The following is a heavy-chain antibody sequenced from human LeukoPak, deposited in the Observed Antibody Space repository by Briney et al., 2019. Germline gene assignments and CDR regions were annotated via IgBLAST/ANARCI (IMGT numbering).Heavy chain of an antibody. V-gene: IGHV4-59*01. CDR1: GGSISPYY. CDR3: ARSTWLLDK. J-gene: IGHJ4*02. CDR2: IYYSGST. Sequence: SETLSLTCTVSGGSISPYYWSWIRQPPGKGLEWIGYIYYSGSTNYNPSLKSRLTISLDASKNQFSLKLSSVTAADTAVYYCARSTWLLDKWGQGTLVTVSS. D-gene: IGHD3-22*01.